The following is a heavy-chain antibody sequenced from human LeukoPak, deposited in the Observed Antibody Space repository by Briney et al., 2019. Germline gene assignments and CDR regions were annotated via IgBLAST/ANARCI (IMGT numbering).Heavy chain of an antibody. CDR2: ISGYNGNT. D-gene: IGHD2-15*01. V-gene: IGHV1-18*01. J-gene: IGHJ4*02. CDR3: ARVGAYCSGGSCYLDY. CDR1: GYTFTSYG. Sequence: ASVKVSCKASGYTFTSYGISWVRQAPGQGLEWMGWISGYNGNTNNAQKLQGRVTMTTDTSTSTAYMELRSLRSDDTAVYYCARVGAYCSGGSCYLDYWGQGTLVTVSS.